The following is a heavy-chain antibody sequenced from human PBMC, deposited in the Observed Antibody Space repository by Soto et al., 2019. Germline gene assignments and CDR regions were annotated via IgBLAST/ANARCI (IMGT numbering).Heavy chain of an antibody. D-gene: IGHD2-21*02. CDR3: ARDTVVTPFESWFDP. CDR1: GGTFSSYA. J-gene: IGHJ5*02. Sequence: SVKVSCKASGGTFSSYAISWVRQAPGQGLEWMGGIIPIFGTANYAQKFQGRVTITADESTSTAYMELSSLRSEDTAVYYCARDTVVTPFESWFDPWGQGTLVTVSS. V-gene: IGHV1-69*13. CDR2: IIPIFGTA.